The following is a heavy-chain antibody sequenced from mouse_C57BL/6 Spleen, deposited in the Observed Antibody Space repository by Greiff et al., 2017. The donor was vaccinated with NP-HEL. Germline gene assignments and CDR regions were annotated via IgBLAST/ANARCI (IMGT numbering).Heavy chain of an antibody. Sequence: VKLQQPGAELVKPGASVKLSCKASGYTFTSYWMHWVKQRPGQGLEWIGMIHPNSGSTNYNEKFKSKATLTVDKSSSTAYMQLSSLTSEDSAVYYCARHGNYEAWFAYWGQGTLVTVSA. V-gene: IGHV1-64*01. CDR1: GYTFTSYW. J-gene: IGHJ3*01. CDR3: ARHGNYEAWFAY. D-gene: IGHD2-1*01. CDR2: IHPNSGST.